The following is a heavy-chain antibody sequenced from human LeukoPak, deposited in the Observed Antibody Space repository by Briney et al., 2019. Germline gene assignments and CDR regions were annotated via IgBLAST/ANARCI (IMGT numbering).Heavy chain of an antibody. Sequence: GGSLRLSCAASGFTFSSYEMNWVRQAPGKGLEWFSYISSSGSTIYYADSVKGRFTISRDNAKNSLYLQMNSLRAEDTAVYYCARARCSSTSCYRGYYGMDVWGQGTTVTVSS. V-gene: IGHV3-48*03. CDR1: GFTFSSYE. CDR2: ISSSGSTI. D-gene: IGHD2-2*01. CDR3: ARARCSSTSCYRGYYGMDV. J-gene: IGHJ6*02.